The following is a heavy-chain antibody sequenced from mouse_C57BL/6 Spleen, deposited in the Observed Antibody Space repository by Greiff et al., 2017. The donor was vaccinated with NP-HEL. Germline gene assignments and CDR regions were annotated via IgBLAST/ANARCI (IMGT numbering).Heavy chain of an antibody. D-gene: IGHD2-14*01. V-gene: IGHV5-6*01. CDR1: GFTFSSYG. CDR2: ISSGGSYT. J-gene: IGHJ3*01. CDR3: ARQWGTDAWFAY. Sequence: EVQLVESGGDLVKPGGSLKLSCAASGFTFSSYGMSWVRQTPDKRLEWVATISSGGSYTYYPDSVKGRFTISRDNAKNTLYLQMSSLKSEDTAMYYCARQWGTDAWFAYWGQGTLVTVPA.